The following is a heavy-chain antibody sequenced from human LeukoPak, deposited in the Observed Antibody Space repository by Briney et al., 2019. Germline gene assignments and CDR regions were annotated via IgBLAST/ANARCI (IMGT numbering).Heavy chain of an antibody. V-gene: IGHV1-18*01. J-gene: IGHJ4*02. Sequence: ASVKVSCKASGYTFTSYGISWVRQAPGQGLEWMGRISAYNGNTNYAQKLQGRVTMTIDTSTSTAYMELRSLRSDDTAVYYCARSSIVVVPAASYYFDYWGQGTLVTVSS. D-gene: IGHD2-2*01. CDR3: ARSSIVVVPAASYYFDY. CDR1: GYTFTSYG. CDR2: ISAYNGNT.